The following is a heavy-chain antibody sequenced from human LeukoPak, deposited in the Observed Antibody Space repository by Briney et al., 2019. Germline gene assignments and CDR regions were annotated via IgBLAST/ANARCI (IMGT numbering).Heavy chain of an antibody. V-gene: IGHV3-43D*03. J-gene: IGHJ4*02. CDR2: ISWDGGST. D-gene: IGHD6-13*01. CDR3: AKSHGYSSSWLLFDY. CDR1: GFTFDDYA. Sequence: GGSLRLSCAASGFTFDDYAMHSVRQAPGKGLEWVSLISWDGGSTYYADSVKGRFTISRDNSKNSLYLQMNSLRAEDTALYYCAKSHGYSSSWLLFDYWGQGTLVTVSS.